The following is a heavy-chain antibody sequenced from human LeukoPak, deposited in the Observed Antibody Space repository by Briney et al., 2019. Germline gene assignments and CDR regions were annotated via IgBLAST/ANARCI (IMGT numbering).Heavy chain of an antibody. V-gene: IGHV4-39*07. Sequence: SETLSLTCTVSGGSISSSSYYWGWIRQPPGKGLEWIASIHYSGSTYNNPSLKSRVTISVDTSKNQFSLQLSSVTAADTAVYYCARQFEFWGQGTLVTVSS. CDR3: ARQFEF. CDR1: GGSISSSSYY. J-gene: IGHJ4*02. D-gene: IGHD5-24*01. CDR2: IHYSGST.